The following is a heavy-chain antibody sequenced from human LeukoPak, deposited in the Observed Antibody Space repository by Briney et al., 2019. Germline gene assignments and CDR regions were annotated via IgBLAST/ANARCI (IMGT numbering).Heavy chain of an antibody. CDR2: ISGSGGST. CDR1: GFTSIAYA. J-gene: IGHJ4*02. Sequence: GGSLRLSCVGSGFTSIAYALTWARQAPGKGLEWVSAISGSGGSTYYADSVKGRFTISRDNSKNSLYLQMNSLRAEDTAVYYCAKAPVVVAATPDYWGQGTLVTVSS. CDR3: AKAPVVVAATPDY. D-gene: IGHD2-15*01. V-gene: IGHV3-23*01.